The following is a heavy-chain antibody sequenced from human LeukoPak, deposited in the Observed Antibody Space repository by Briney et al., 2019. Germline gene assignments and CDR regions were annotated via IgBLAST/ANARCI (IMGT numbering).Heavy chain of an antibody. V-gene: IGHV3-74*01. D-gene: IGHD1-14*01. Sequence: GGSLRLSCAASGFLFRSYRMQWVRQPAGKGLVWVSRIDRDGSVTIYADSMKGRSTISRDNAKNTPYLQMTRLRVEDTAVYYCLTEGGAGYSGPGTLVTVSS. CDR3: LTEGGAGY. CDR2: IDRDGSVT. J-gene: IGHJ4*02. CDR1: GFLFRSYR.